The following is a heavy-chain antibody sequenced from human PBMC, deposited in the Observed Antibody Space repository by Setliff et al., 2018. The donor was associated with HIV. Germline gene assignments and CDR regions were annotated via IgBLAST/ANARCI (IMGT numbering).Heavy chain of an antibody. Sequence: SETLSLTCTVSGGSYSNYYWSWIRQPPGKGLEWIGYIYYSGGTDYNPSLKSRVTISVDTSKNQFSLKLRSVTAADTAVYYCARAPSWRGYSPWGQGTLVTVSS. CDR2: IYYSGGT. D-gene: IGHD3-3*01. CDR3: ARAPSWRGYSP. J-gene: IGHJ5*02. CDR1: GGSYSNYY. V-gene: IGHV4-59*01.